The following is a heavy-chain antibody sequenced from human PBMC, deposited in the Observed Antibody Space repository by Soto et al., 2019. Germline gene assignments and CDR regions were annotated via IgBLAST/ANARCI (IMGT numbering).Heavy chain of an antibody. CDR2: ISGSGSIT. V-gene: IGHV3-23*01. CDR3: AKDIRGLRGAYYLDH. Sequence: EVQLLESGGGLVQPGGSLRLSCAASGFSFSSYAMTWVRQAPGKGLEWVSAISGSGSITYYADSVKGRFTISRDNSKNTLDLQMNSLRAADTAVYYCAKDIRGLRGAYYLDHWGQGILVTASS. J-gene: IGHJ4*02. CDR1: GFSFSSYA. D-gene: IGHD3-10*01.